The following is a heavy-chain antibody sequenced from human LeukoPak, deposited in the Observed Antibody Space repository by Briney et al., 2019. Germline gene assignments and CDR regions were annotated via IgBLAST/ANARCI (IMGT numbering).Heavy chain of an antibody. V-gene: IGHV3-23*01. J-gene: IGHJ4*02. CDR1: GLTFSSYA. CDR2: ISGSGGST. D-gene: IGHD3-22*01. Sequence: PGGSLRLSCAASGLTFSSYAMSWVRQAPGKGLEWVSAISGSGGSTYYADSVKGRFAISRDNSKNTLYLQMNSLRAEDTAVYYCAKAPQLYDSGDYWGQGTLVTVSS. CDR3: AKAPQLYDSGDY.